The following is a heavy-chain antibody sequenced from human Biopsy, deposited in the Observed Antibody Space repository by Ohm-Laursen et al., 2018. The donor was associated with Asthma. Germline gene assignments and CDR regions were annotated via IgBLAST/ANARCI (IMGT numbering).Heavy chain of an antibody. D-gene: IGHD3-3*01. CDR2: IYYTGTT. CDR3: ARDFGGWYYFDN. CDR1: GGSISGFY. Sequence: GTLSLTCSVSGGSISGFYWSWIRQPPGKGLEWIGYIYYTGTTNYNPSLKSRVSISVDTSKNQFSLRLNSATAADTAVYYCARDFGGWYYFDNWGQGSLVTVSS. J-gene: IGHJ4*02. V-gene: IGHV4-59*01.